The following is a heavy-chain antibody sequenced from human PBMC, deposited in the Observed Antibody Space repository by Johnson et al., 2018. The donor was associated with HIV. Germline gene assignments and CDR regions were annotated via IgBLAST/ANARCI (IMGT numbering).Heavy chain of an antibody. V-gene: IGHV3-30*02. Sequence: HVQLVESGGGVVQPGGSLRLSCAASGFTFSSYGMHWVRQAPGKGLEWVAFIRYDGSNQYYVDSVKGRFTISRDNSKNTLSLQMNSLRAEDTAVYCCTKMGGLGAFDIWGQGTMVTVAS. CDR3: TKMGGLGAFDI. CDR2: IRYDGSNQ. D-gene: IGHD3-16*01. J-gene: IGHJ3*02. CDR1: GFTFSSYG.